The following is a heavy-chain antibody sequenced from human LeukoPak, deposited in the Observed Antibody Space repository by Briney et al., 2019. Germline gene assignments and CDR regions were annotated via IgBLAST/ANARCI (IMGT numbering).Heavy chain of an antibody. CDR3: ARGGYCSGGSCRSDKGGNDY. J-gene: IGHJ4*02. Sequence: ASVKVSCKASGYTFTSYYMHWVRQAPGQGLEWMGIINPSGGSTSYAQKFQGKVTMTRDTSTSTVYMELSSLSSEDTAVYYCARGGYCSGGSCRSDKGGNDYWGQGTLVTVSS. V-gene: IGHV1-46*01. CDR1: GYTFTSYY. CDR2: INPSGGST. D-gene: IGHD2-15*01.